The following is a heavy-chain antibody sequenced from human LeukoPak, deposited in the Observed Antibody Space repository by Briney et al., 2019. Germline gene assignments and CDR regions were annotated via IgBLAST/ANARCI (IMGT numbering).Heavy chain of an antibody. Sequence: PGGSLRLSCAASGFTFSDYYMSWIRQAPGTGLEWESYISSSCSTIYYADSVKGRFTIYRDNAKNSLYLKMNCLRPEDTAVYYCARQRGYSGYDPIDYWGQGTLVTVSS. D-gene: IGHD5-12*01. CDR1: GFTFSDYY. CDR2: ISSSCSTI. J-gene: IGHJ4*02. V-gene: IGHV3-11*01. CDR3: ARQRGYSGYDPIDY.